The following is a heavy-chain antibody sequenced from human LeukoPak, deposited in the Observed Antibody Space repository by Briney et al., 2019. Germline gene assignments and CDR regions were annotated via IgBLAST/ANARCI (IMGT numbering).Heavy chain of an antibody. J-gene: IGHJ6*02. CDR1: GFTFSDYA. CDR3: ANDLNTCSSASCSWRDYYYALDV. D-gene: IGHD2-2*01. CDR2: ISSGSDFT. V-gene: IGHV3-23*01. Sequence: GGSLRLSCAASGFTFSDYAMTWVRQAPGKGLEWVSSISSGSDFTHYADSVKGRLTVSRDNYRNILFLQLSSLRAEDTALYYCANDLNTCSSASCSWRDYYYALDVWGQGTPVTVSS.